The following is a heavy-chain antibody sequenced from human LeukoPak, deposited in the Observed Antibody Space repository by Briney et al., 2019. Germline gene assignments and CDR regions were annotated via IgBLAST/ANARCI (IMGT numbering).Heavy chain of an antibody. Sequence: KTSETLSLTCTLSGDSITSSDHYWVWIRQSPGKGLEWIGSVSHSGNTYYKSSLRSRVTVSLDTSKNEFSLILTSVTAADTAEYYCARHLYYSASAFWYIDLWGRGTLVIVSP. J-gene: IGHJ2*01. D-gene: IGHD3-10*01. CDR2: VSHSGNT. CDR1: GDSITSSDHY. V-gene: IGHV4-39*01. CDR3: ARHLYYSASAFWYIDL.